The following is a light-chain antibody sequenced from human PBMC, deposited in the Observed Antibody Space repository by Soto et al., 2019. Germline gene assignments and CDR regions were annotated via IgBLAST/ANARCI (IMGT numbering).Light chain of an antibody. CDR3: HTYNSYSLHT. Sequence: DIQMTQSPSTLSASVGDRVTITCRASQYISSWLAWYQQKPGKAPKLLIYDASSLESGVPSRFSGRGSGTEFTLTISSLQPDDCATYYCHTYNSYSLHTFGQGTKVDIK. CDR2: DAS. V-gene: IGKV1-5*01. J-gene: IGKJ2*01. CDR1: QYISSW.